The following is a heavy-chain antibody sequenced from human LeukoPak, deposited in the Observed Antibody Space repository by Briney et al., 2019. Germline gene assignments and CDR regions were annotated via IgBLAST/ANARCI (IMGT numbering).Heavy chain of an antibody. J-gene: IGHJ4*02. V-gene: IGHV3-30*18. CDR3: AKGPLRGTAAAIDY. CDR2: ISYDGRNI. Sequence: GGSLRLSCAASGFTFSSYWMHWVRQAPGKGLEWVAVISYDGRNIHYPDSVKGRFTISRDISTDTLWLQMDSLRTEDTAVYYCAKGPLRGTAAAIDYWGQGTLVTVSS. D-gene: IGHD2-2*01. CDR1: GFTFSSYW.